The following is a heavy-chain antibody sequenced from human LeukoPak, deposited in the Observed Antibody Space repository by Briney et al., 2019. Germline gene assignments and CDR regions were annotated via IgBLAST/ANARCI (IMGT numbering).Heavy chain of an antibody. Sequence: PSETLSLTCTVSGGSISSYYWSWIRQPPGKGLEWIGYIYYSGSTYYNPSLKSRVTISVDTSKNQFSLKLSSVTAADTAVYYCARRGRQGTYYDILTGYPPRYYFDYWGQGTLVTVSS. V-gene: IGHV4-59*12. CDR1: GGSISSYY. D-gene: IGHD3-9*01. J-gene: IGHJ4*02. CDR3: ARRGRQGTYYDILTGYPPRYYFDY. CDR2: IYYSGST.